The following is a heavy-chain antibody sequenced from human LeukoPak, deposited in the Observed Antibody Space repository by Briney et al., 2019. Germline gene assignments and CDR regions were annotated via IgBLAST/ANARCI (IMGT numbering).Heavy chain of an antibody. Sequence: GASVKVSCKASGYTFTSYYMHWVRQAPGQGLEWMGRINPNSGGTNYAQKFQGRVTMTRDTTISTVYMELSRLRSDDTAVYYRARVGYYESSGYYEYWGQGTLVTVSS. V-gene: IGHV1-2*06. D-gene: IGHD3-22*01. J-gene: IGHJ4*02. CDR2: INPNSGGT. CDR1: GYTFTSYY. CDR3: ARVGYYESSGYYEY.